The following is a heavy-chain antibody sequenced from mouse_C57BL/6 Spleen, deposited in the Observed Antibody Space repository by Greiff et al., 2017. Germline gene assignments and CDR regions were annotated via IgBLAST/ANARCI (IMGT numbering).Heavy chain of an antibody. CDR1: GFTFSSYA. CDR3: ARDGDYDGGYYAMDY. J-gene: IGHJ4*01. Sequence: EVMLVESGGGLVKPGGSLKLSCAASGFTFSSYAMSWVRQTPEKRLEWVATISDGGSYTYYPDNVKGRFTISRDNAKNNLYLQMSHLKSEDTAMYYCARDGDYDGGYYAMDYWGQGTSVTVSS. CDR2: ISDGGSYT. V-gene: IGHV5-4*01. D-gene: IGHD2-4*01.